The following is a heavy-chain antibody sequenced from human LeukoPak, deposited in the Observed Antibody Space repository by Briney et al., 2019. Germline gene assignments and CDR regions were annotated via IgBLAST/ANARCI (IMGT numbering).Heavy chain of an antibody. D-gene: IGHD2-8*02. J-gene: IGHJ3*02. CDR3: AKVAKYCSAGVCRDGDYDAFDI. CDR2: ISYDGSNM. Sequence: PGRSLRLSCAASGFTFNNYDMHWVRQAPGKGLEWVALISYDGSNMYYADSVRGRFTISRDNSKNTLYLQMNSLRAEDTAVYYCAKVAKYCSAGVCRDGDYDAFDIWGQGTMVTVSS. V-gene: IGHV3-30*18. CDR1: GFTFNNYD.